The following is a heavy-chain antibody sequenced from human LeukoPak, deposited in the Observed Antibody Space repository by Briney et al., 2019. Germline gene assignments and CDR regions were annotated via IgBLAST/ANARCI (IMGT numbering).Heavy chain of an antibody. D-gene: IGHD3-10*01. Sequence: SQTLSLTRTVSGGSISSGDYYWSWIRQPPVKGLEWIGEINHSGGTNYNPSLKSRVTISVDTSKKQFSLKLSSVTAADTAVYYCARGVDYYGVWGQGTLVTVSS. CDR1: GGSISSGDYY. J-gene: IGHJ4*02. CDR3: ARGVDYYGV. V-gene: IGHV4-30-4*08. CDR2: INHSGGT.